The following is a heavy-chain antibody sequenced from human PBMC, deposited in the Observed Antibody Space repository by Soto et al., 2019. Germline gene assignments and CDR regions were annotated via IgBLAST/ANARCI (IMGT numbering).Heavy chain of an antibody. D-gene: IGHD5-18*01. Sequence: QVQLQESGPGLVKPSESLSLTCTVTGGSISSYYWSWIPPPPGKGLEWIGDIYYRGSTTYNPSLKRTVATQVDTAKDRFSLMPRSVPAADTAVYLWARRYSAAFDYWCPGALGTVSA. CDR1: GGSISSYY. CDR3: ARRYSAAFDY. CDR2: IYYRGST. J-gene: IGHJ4*01. V-gene: IGHV4-59*01.